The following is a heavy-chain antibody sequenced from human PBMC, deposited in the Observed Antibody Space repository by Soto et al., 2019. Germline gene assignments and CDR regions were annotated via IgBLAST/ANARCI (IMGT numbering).Heavy chain of an antibody. CDR2: ISWDGGST. Sequence: GGSLRLSCAASGFTFDDYTTHWVRQAPGKGLEWVSLISWDGGSTYYADSVKGRFTISRDNSKNSLYLQMNSLRTEDTALYYCAKDFGDTAMVMATDYYYYGMDVWGQGTTVTVSS. D-gene: IGHD5-18*01. CDR1: GFTFDDYT. CDR3: AKDFGDTAMVMATDYYYYGMDV. V-gene: IGHV3-43*01. J-gene: IGHJ6*02.